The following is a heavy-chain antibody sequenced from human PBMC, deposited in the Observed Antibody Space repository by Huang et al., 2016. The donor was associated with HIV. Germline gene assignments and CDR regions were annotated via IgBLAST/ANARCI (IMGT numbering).Heavy chain of an antibody. D-gene: IGHD3-10*01. CDR1: GFPFSDYG. J-gene: IGHJ5*02. CDR2: MADDGTTK. CDR3: LKDQVGP. Sequence: QVQLVESGGGVVQPGGSLRLSCATSGFPFSDYGLHWVRQMPGKGLEWVAVMADDGTTKVYAESVEGRFTVSRDNSKSTLYLQMNSLRLEDTSIYYCLKDQVGPWGQGTLVTVSS. V-gene: IGHV3-30*19.